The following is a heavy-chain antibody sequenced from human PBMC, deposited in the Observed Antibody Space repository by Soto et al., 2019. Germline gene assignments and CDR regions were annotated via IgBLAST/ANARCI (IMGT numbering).Heavy chain of an antibody. CDR3: ARDRGRYSSSSVDPAFDY. CDR2: IIPIFGTA. Sequence: SVKVSCKASGGTFSSYAISWVRQAPGQGLEWKGGIIPIFGTANYAQKFQGRVTITADESTSTAYMELSSLRSEDTAVYYCARDRGRYSSSSVDPAFDYWGQGTLVTVSS. V-gene: IGHV1-69*13. CDR1: GGTFSSYA. J-gene: IGHJ4*02. D-gene: IGHD6-6*01.